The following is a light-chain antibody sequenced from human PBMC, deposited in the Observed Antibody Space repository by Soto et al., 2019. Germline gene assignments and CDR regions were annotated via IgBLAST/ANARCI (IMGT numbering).Light chain of an antibody. CDR2: GNS. J-gene: IGLJ3*02. CDR3: QSYDGGLSAL. Sequence: QSVLTQPPSVSGAPGQTVTISCTGSSSNIGAGYDVHWYQQLPGTAPKLLIYGNSNRPSGVPDRFSGSKSGTSASLAITGLQAEDEADDYCQSYDGGLSALFGGGTKLTVL. CDR1: SSNIGAGYD. V-gene: IGLV1-40*01.